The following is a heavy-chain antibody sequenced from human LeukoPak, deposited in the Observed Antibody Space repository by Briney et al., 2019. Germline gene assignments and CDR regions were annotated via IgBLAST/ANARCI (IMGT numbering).Heavy chain of an antibody. CDR1: GVSISNYY. CDR3: ARGVSSGYYSDYYFDY. D-gene: IGHD3-22*01. CDR2: IYSSGST. J-gene: IGHJ4*02. Sequence: PSETLSLTCTVSGVSISNYYWSWIRQPAGKGLEWIGRIYSSGSTNYNPSLKSRVTMSVDTSKNQFSLKLTSVTAADTAVYYCARGVSSGYYSDYYFDYWGQGTLVTVSS. V-gene: IGHV4-4*07.